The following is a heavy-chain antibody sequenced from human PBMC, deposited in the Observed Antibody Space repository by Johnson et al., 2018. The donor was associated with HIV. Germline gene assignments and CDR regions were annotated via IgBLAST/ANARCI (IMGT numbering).Heavy chain of an antibody. D-gene: IGHD2-21*02. V-gene: IGHV3-30*04. J-gene: IGHJ3*02. CDR3: ARDRGVVVTAAPYEAFDI. CDR1: GFTFSSYA. CDR2: ISYDGSNK. Sequence: QVQLVESGGGLVQPGGSLRLSCAASGFTFSSYAMHWVRQAPGKGLEWVAVISYDGSNKYYADSVKGRFTISRDNSKNTLYLQVNSLRAEDTAVYYCARDRGVVVTAAPYEAFDIWGQGTMVTVSS.